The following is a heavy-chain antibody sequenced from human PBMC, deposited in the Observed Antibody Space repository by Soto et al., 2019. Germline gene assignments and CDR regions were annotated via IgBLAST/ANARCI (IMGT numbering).Heavy chain of an antibody. D-gene: IGHD5-18*01. CDR2: INAGNGNT. Sequence: ASVKVSCKASGYTFTSYAMHWVRQAPGQRLEWMGWINAGNGNTKYSQKFQGRVTITRDTSASTAYMGLSSLRSEDTAVYYCARVGGGASGYRNYYYYGMDVGGQATTVTVSS. V-gene: IGHV1-3*01. CDR1: GYTFTSYA. J-gene: IGHJ6*02. CDR3: ARVGGGASGYRNYYYYGMDV.